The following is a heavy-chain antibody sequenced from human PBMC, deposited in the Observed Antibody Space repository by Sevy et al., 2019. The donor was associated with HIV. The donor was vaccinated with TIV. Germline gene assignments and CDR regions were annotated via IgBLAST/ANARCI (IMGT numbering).Heavy chain of an antibody. CDR1: GLTFSSYW. D-gene: IGHD3-3*01. CDR2: INSDGSST. CDR3: ARDKEYYDFWSRYYTSFNYYYGMDV. V-gene: IGHV3-74*01. J-gene: IGHJ6*02. Sequence: GGSLRLSCAASGLTFSSYWMHWVRQAPGKGLVWVSRINSDGSSTSYADSVKGRFTISRDNAKNTLYLQMNSLRAEDTAVYYCARDKEYYDFWSRYYTSFNYYYGMDVWGQGTTVTVSS.